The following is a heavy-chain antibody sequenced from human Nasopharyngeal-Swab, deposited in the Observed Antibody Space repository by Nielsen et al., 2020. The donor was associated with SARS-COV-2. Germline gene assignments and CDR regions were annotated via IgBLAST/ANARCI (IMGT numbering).Heavy chain of an antibody. Sequence: GGSLRLSCAASGYSFSRYGMHWVRQAPGKGLEWVAVISHDGRGNFYADSVKGRFTISRDNSKNTLYLQMNSLRAEDTAVYYCATNPYYYSSGSYYDYFDYWGQGTLVTVSS. J-gene: IGHJ4*02. CDR2: ISHDGRGN. CDR3: ATNPYYYSSGSYYDYFDY. D-gene: IGHD3-10*01. CDR1: GYSFSRYG. V-gene: IGHV3-30*03.